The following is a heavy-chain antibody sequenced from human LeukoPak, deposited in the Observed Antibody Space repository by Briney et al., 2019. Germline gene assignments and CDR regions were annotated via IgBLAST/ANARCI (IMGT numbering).Heavy chain of an antibody. V-gene: IGHV3-33*01. D-gene: IGHD3-16*01. J-gene: IGHJ6*02. CDR2: IWYDGSNK. Sequence: PGGSLRLSCAASGFTFSSYGMHWVRQAPGKGLEWVAVIWYDGSNKYYADSVKGRFTISRDNPKNTLYLQMNSLRAEDTAVYYCARGPWGTLYGMDVWGQGTTVTVSS. CDR3: ARGPWGTLYGMDV. CDR1: GFTFSSYG.